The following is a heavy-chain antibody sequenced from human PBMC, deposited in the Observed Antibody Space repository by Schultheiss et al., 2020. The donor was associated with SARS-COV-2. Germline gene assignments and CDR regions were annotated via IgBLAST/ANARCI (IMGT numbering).Heavy chain of an antibody. J-gene: IGHJ4*02. V-gene: IGHV1-46*01. CDR2: INPSGGST. CDR1: GGTFSSYA. CDR3: ARLPVDTAMFDY. D-gene: IGHD5-18*01. Sequence: ASVKVSCKASGGTFSSYAISWVRQAPGQGLEWMGIINPSGGSTSYAQKFQGRVTMTRDTSTSTAYMELRSLRSDDTAVYYCARLPVDTAMFDYWGQGTLVTVSS.